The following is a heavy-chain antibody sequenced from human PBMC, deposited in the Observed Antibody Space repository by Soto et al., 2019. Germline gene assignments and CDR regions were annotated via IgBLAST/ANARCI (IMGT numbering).Heavy chain of an antibody. Sequence: GESLKISCKGSGYSFTNYWIAWVRQMPGKGLEYMGTIYPSDSTTRYSPSFQGQVTISADKSISTAYLQWNSLKASDTAMYYCARHGFYGDYSSNYFDPWGQGTTVTVSS. J-gene: IGHJ6*02. V-gene: IGHV5-51*01. CDR2: IYPSDSTT. CDR1: GYSFTNYW. CDR3: ARHGFYGDYSSNYFDP. D-gene: IGHD4-17*01.